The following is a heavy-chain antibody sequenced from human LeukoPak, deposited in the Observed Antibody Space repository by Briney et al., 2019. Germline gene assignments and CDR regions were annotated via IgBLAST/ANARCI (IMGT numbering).Heavy chain of an antibody. V-gene: IGHV3-23*01. Sequence: GGSLRLSCAASGFTFSSDGMSWVRQAPGKGLEWVSAISGSGGSTYYADSVKGRFTISRDNSKNTLYLQMNSLRAEDTAVYYCAKPSGWYYYMDVWGKGTTVTISS. J-gene: IGHJ6*03. CDR3: AKPSGWYYYMDV. D-gene: IGHD6-19*01. CDR2: ISGSGGST. CDR1: GFTFSSDG.